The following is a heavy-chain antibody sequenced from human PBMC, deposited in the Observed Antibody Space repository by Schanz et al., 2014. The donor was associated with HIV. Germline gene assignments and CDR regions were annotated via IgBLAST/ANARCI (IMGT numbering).Heavy chain of an antibody. D-gene: IGHD3-22*01. CDR2: INPNEGDT. J-gene: IGHJ4*02. Sequence: QVQLVQSGTEVKKPGASVKVSCKASGYTFISYGISWVRQAPGQGLEWMGWINPNEGDTKFAQKFRGRVTMTRDTSISTAYMELSRLRSDDTAVYYCARVGRAYYYDSSGGIDYWGQGTLVTVSS. CDR1: GYTFISYG. V-gene: IGHV1-18*01. CDR3: ARVGRAYYYDSSGGIDY.